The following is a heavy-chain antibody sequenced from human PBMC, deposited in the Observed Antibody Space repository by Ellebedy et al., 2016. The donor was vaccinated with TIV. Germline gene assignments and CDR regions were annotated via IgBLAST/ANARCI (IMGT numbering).Heavy chain of an antibody. CDR1: GFTVSNSY. CDR3: AREGYGRDGFNWLDH. CDR2: IYEDGNA. D-gene: IGHD5-24*01. J-gene: IGHJ4*02. V-gene: IGHV3-53*04. Sequence: GESLKISCAASGFTVSNSYMSWVRQTPGKGLEWVSVIYEDGNAYYADSVRGRFTLPRHNSKNTLNLQMDSLTAEDTAVYYCAREGYGRDGFNWLDHWGQGTLVTVSS.